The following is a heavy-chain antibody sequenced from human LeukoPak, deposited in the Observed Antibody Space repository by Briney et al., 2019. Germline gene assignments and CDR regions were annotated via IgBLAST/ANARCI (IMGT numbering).Heavy chain of an antibody. V-gene: IGHV3-11*06. D-gene: IGHD6-6*01. CDR3: ARPLRSGSSGPDY. CDR1: GFTFSDYY. J-gene: IGHJ4*02. CDR2: ISSTSSYT. Sequence: GGSLRLSCAASGFTFSDYYMTWIRQAPGKGLEWVSYISSTSSYTNYADSVKGRFTISRDNAKKSLYLHMNSLIAADTAVYYCARPLRSGSSGPDYWGQGILVTVSS.